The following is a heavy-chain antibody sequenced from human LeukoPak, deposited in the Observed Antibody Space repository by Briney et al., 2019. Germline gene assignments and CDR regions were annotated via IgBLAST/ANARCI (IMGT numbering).Heavy chain of an antibody. Sequence: PSETLSLTCTVSGGSISSYYWSWIRQPPWKGLEWIAYISDIGSINYNPSLKRRVTISLDTSKNQFSLKLSSVTAADTAVYYCARHHPRNTVDFWGQGTLVPVSS. D-gene: IGHD2/OR15-2a*01. J-gene: IGHJ4*02. CDR1: GGSISSYY. CDR2: ISDIGSI. V-gene: IGHV4-59*08. CDR3: ARHHPRNTVDF.